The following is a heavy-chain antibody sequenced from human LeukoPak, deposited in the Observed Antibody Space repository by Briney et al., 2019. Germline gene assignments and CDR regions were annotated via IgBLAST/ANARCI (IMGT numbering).Heavy chain of an antibody. CDR1: GGTFSSYT. J-gene: IGHJ5*02. D-gene: IGHD5-24*01. CDR2: IIPILGIA. V-gene: IGHV1-69*02. CDR3: ARGPPDADGWFDP. Sequence: SVKVSCKASGGTFSSYTISWVRQAPGQGRGWMGRIIPILGIANYARKFQGRVTITADKSTSTAYMELSSLRSEDTAVYYCARGPPDADGWFDPWGQGTLVTVSS.